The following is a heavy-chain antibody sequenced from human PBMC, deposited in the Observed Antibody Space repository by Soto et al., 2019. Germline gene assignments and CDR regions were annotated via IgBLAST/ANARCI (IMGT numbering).Heavy chain of an antibody. D-gene: IGHD6-19*01. CDR1: GFTFSSYS. Sequence: GGSLRLSCAASGFTFSSYSMNWVRQPPGKGLEGSSSIGSSSIYKYYAGSVKGRFTISRDNAKNSLYLQMNSLRAEDTAVYYCARDRRKYSSGWRDAFDIWGQGTMVTVSS. CDR2: IGSSSIYK. CDR3: ARDRRKYSSGWRDAFDI. J-gene: IGHJ3*02. V-gene: IGHV3-21*01.